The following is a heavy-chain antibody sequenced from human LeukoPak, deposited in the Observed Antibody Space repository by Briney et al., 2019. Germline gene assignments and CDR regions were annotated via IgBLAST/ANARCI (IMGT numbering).Heavy chain of an antibody. V-gene: IGHV1-24*01. CDR3: ARDLPDSSGYYRPLFDY. J-gene: IGHJ4*02. Sequence: ASVKVSCKVSGYTLTELSMHWVRQAPGKGLEWMGGFDPEDGETIYAQKFQGRVTITTDESTSTAYMELSSLRSEDTAVYYCARDLPDSSGYYRPLFDYWGQGTLVTVSS. CDR2: FDPEDGET. D-gene: IGHD3-22*01. CDR1: GYTLTELS.